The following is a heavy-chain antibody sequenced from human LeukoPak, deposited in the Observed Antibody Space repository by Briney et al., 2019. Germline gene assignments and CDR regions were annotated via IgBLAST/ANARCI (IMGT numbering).Heavy chain of an antibody. Sequence: SETLSLTCTVSGGSISGYCWSWVRKPPGKGMGWIGCIYYSGSANYNPSLKSRVTISVDMSKSQFSLKLNSVTAADTAVYYCARQSYSSGLFVDYWGQGTLVTVSS. V-gene: IGHV4-59*08. CDR3: ARQSYSSGLFVDY. CDR1: GGSISGYC. D-gene: IGHD6-19*01. J-gene: IGHJ4*02. CDR2: IYYSGSA.